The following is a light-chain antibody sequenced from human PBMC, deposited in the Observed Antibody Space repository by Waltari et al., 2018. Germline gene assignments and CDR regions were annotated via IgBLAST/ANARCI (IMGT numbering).Light chain of an antibody. Sequence: DIVMTQSPDSLAVSLGARATIDCKSNQTVLYSSNNKDYLAWYQQTPGQPPKLVFYWASTRESGVPDRFSASGSGTDFTLTISSLQAEDVAVYYCQQYYSSPYTFGQGTKLEIK. CDR1: QTVLYSSNNKDY. CDR2: WAS. V-gene: IGKV4-1*01. CDR3: QQYYSSPYT. J-gene: IGKJ2*01.